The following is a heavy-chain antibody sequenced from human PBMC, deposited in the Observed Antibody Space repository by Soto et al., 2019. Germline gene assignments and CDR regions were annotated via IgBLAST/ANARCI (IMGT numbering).Heavy chain of an antibody. Sequence: QVQLVESGGGVVQPGRSLRLSCAASGFTFSSYGMHWVRQAPGKGLEWVAVISYDGSNKYYADSVKGRFTISRDNSKNTLYLQMNSLRAEDTAVYYCAKVLLGARGCTNGVCYTRYYYYGMDVWGQGTTVTVSS. CDR3: AKVLLGARGCTNGVCYTRYYYYGMDV. J-gene: IGHJ6*02. CDR2: ISYDGSNK. CDR1: GFTFSSYG. V-gene: IGHV3-30*18. D-gene: IGHD2-8*01.